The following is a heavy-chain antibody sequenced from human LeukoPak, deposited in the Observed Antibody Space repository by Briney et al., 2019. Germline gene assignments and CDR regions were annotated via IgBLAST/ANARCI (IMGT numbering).Heavy chain of an antibody. D-gene: IGHD6-19*01. CDR1: GFTFSNYW. V-gene: IGHV3-74*01. CDR2: INSDGINT. CDR3: ASTIAVAGRVDY. J-gene: IGHJ4*02. Sequence: GGSLRLSCAASGFTFSNYWMHWVRQAPGKGLMWVSRINSDGINTSYADSVKGRFTISRDNAKNSLYLQMNSLRAEDTAVYYCASTIAVAGRVDYWGQGTLVTVSS.